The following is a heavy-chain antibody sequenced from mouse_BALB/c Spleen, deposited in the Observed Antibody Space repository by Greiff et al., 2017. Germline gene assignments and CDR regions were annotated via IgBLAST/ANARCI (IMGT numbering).Heavy chain of an antibody. V-gene: IGHV14-4*02. CDR1: GFNIKDYY. D-gene: IGHD2-10*02. CDR3: TSYGNYFAD. J-gene: IGHJ3*01. CDR2: IDPENGDT. Sequence: VQLKQSGAELVRSGASVKLSCTASGFNIKDYYMHWVKQRPEQGLEWIGWIDPENGDTEYAPKFQGKATMTADTSSNTAYLQLSSLTSEDTAVYYCTSYGNYFADWGQGTLVTVSA.